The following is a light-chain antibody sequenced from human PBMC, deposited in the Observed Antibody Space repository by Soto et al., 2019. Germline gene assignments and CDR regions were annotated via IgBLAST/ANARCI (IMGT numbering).Light chain of an antibody. J-gene: IGKJ1*01. CDR2: GAS. CDR3: QQYNSYSRT. CDR1: QSVSSSY. V-gene: IGKV3-20*01. Sequence: EILLTQSPCTLSLSPGERATLSCRASQSVSSSYLAWYQQKPGQAPSLLIYGASGRATGIPERFSGSGSGTDFTLTISSLPPDDFEPYYCQQYNSYSRTFGQGTKVDIK.